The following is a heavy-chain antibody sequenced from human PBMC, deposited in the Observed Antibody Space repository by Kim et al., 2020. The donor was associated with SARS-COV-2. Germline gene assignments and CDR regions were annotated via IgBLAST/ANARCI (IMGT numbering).Heavy chain of an antibody. CDR2: IKSKTDGGTT. D-gene: IGHD5-12*01. J-gene: IGHJ6*02. Sequence: GGSLRLSCAASGFTFSNAWMSWVRQAPGKGLEWVGRIKSKTDGGTTDYAAPVKGRFTISRDDSKNTLYLQMNSLKTEDTAVYYCTTDVQVATGYYYYYYGMDVWGQGTTVTVSS. V-gene: IGHV3-15*01. CDR3: TTDVQVATGYYYYYYGMDV. CDR1: GFTFSNAW.